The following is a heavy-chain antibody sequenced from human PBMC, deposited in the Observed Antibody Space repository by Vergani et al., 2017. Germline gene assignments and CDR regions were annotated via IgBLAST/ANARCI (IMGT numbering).Heavy chain of an antibody. V-gene: IGHV1-69*01. CDR1: GGTFSSYA. D-gene: IGHD1-7*01. J-gene: IGHJ4*02. CDR2: IIPIFGTA. CDR3: ARSLGITGTTMASYFDY. Sequence: QVQLVQSGAEVKKPGSSVKVSCKASGGTFSSYAISWVRQAPGQGLEWMGGIIPIFGTANYAQKFQGRVTITADESTRTAYMELSSLRSEDTAVYYCARSLGITGTTMASYFDYWGQGTLVTVSS.